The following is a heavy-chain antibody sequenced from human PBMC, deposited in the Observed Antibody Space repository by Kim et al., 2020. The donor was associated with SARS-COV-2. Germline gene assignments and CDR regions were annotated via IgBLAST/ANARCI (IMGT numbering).Heavy chain of an antibody. V-gene: IGHV5-51*01. CDR1: GYSFTSYW. CDR3: ARHTGIGSGSSPSMDV. J-gene: IGHJ6*02. CDR2: IYPGDSDT. Sequence: GESLKISCKGSGYSFTSYWIGWVRQMPGKGLEWMGIIYPGDSDTRYSPSFQGQVTISADKSISTAYLQWSSLKASDTAMYYCARHTGIGSGSSPSMDVWGQGTTVTVSS. D-gene: IGHD3-10*01.